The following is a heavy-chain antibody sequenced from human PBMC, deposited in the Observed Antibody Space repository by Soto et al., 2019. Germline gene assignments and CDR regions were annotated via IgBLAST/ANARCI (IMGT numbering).Heavy chain of an antibody. CDR3: ARGGYCSSTSCYYYYYYMDV. V-gene: IGHV4-34*01. CDR1: GGSFSGYY. D-gene: IGHD2-2*03. Sequence: TLSLTCAVYGGSFSGYYWSWIRQPPGKGLEWIGEINHSGSTNYNPSLKSRVTISVDTSKNQFSLKLSSVTAADTAVYYCARGGYCSSTSCYYYYYYMDVWGKGT. J-gene: IGHJ6*03. CDR2: INHSGST.